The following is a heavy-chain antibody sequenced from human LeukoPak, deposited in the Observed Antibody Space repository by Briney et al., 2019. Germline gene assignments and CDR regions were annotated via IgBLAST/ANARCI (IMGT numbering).Heavy chain of an antibody. CDR1: GYNVVSYY. V-gene: IGHV1-2*06. D-gene: IGHD3-3*01. Sequence: ASVKVSCKASGYNVVSYYIHWVRQAPGQGLEWMGRINPRDGGTSFAQKFQGRVTMTSDMSISTAYMELSGLRYDDTAVYYCGRDWELRFHQGGLDYWGQGALVTVSS. CDR2: INPRDGGT. CDR3: GRDWELRFHQGGLDY. J-gene: IGHJ4*02.